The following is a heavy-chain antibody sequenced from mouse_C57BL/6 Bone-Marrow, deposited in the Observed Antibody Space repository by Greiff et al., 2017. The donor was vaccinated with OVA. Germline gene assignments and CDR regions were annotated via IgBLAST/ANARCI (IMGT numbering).Heavy chain of an antibody. V-gene: IGHV1-81*01. CDR1: GYTFTSYG. CDR3: AREGSTMVTTYFDD. D-gene: IGHD2-2*01. CDR2: IYPRSGTT. J-gene: IGHJ2*01. Sequence: QVQLQQSGAELARPGASVKLSCKASGYTFTSYGISWVQQRPGQGLELIGEIYPRSGTTYYNEQFKGQATLTADKSSSTAYMEVRRLTSEDSAVYFCAREGSTMVTTYFDDWGQGTTLTVSS.